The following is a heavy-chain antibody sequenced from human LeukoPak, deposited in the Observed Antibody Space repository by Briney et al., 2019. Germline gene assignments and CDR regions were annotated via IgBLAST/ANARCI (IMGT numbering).Heavy chain of an antibody. V-gene: IGHV2-5*01. J-gene: IGHJ4*02. CDR2: IYWNDNK. Sequence: ESGPTLVKPTQTLTLTCTFSGFSLSTTAVGVGWFRQPPGKALQWLALIYWNDNKRYSPSLENRLTITKDTSTNPVVFAMTNVVPVDTATYYCAHLSATYTNRFDCWGQGILVTVSS. CDR3: AHLSATYTNRFDC. D-gene: IGHD4-11*01. CDR1: GFSLSTTAVG.